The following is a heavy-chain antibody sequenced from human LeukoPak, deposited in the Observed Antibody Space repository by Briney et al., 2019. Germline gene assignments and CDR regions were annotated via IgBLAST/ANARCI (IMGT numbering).Heavy chain of an antibody. CDR3: AKDKGDFWSGHHY. D-gene: IGHD3-3*01. J-gene: IGHJ4*02. CDR1: GFTFTDYW. Sequence: GGSLRLSCVASGFTFTDYWMGWVRQAPGKGLEWVSSITGSGGSTYYADSVKGRFTISRDNSKNTLYLQMSSLRAEDTAVYYCAKDKGDFWSGHHYWGQGTLVTVSS. CDR2: ITGSGGST. V-gene: IGHV3-23*01.